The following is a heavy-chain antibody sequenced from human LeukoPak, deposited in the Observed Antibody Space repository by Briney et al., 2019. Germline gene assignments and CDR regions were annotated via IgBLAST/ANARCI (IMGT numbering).Heavy chain of an antibody. D-gene: IGHD3-10*01. Sequence: SETLSLTCTVSGGSISSYYWTWIRQPPGKGLEWIGYVYHSGSTNYNPSLKSRVTISLDTSKKQFSLNLTSVTAADTAVYYCARGEYGSGSYHIDYWGQGTLVTVSS. V-gene: IGHV4-59*01. CDR1: GGSISSYY. J-gene: IGHJ4*02. CDR2: VYHSGST. CDR3: ARGEYGSGSYHIDY.